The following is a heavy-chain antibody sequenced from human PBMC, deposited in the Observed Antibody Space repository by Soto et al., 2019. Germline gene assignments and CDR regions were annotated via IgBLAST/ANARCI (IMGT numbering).Heavy chain of an antibody. CDR2: IYYSGST. D-gene: IGHD3-22*01. V-gene: IGHV4-59*01. CDR3: ARGKRRYYYDSSGYPYFDY. J-gene: IGHJ4*02. CDR1: GGSISSYY. Sequence: PSETLSLTCTVSGGSISSYYWSWIQQPPGKGLEWIGYIYYSGSTNYNPSLKSRVTISVDTSKNQFSLKLSSVTAADTAVYYCARGKRRYYYDSSGYPYFDYWGQGTLVTVSS.